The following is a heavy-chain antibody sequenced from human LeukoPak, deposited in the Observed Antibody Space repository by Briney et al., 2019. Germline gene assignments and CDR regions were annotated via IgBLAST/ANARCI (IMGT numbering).Heavy chain of an antibody. CDR2: IYTSGST. CDR1: GGSISSYY. V-gene: IGHV4-4*07. CDR3: ARGGLWFGIPFGAFDI. J-gene: IGHJ3*02. Sequence: SETLSLTCTVSGGSISSYYWSWIRQPAGKGLEWIGRIYTSGSTNYNPSLKSRVTMSVDTSKNQFSLKLSSVTAADTAVYYCARGGLWFGIPFGAFDIWGQGTMVTVSS. D-gene: IGHD3-10*01.